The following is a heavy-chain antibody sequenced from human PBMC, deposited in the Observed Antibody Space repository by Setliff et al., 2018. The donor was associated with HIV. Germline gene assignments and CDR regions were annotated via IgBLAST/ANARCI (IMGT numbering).Heavy chain of an antibody. Sequence: SETLSLTCTVSSGSISSYYCSWIRQPPGKGLEWIGYIYYSGTTNYNPPLTSRVTFPVAMSKTQVSLKLTSVTAADTAMYFCSRVRGVNFWSGAYSLPASDAFDVWGQGTMVTVSS. CDR1: SGSISSYY. V-gene: IGHV4-59*01. CDR3: SRVRGVNFWSGAYSLPASDAFDV. CDR2: IYYSGTT. D-gene: IGHD3-3*01. J-gene: IGHJ3*01.